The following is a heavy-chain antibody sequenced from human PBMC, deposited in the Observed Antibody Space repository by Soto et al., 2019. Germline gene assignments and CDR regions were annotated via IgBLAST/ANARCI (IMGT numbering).Heavy chain of an antibody. CDR2: ISGSGGST. V-gene: IGHV3-23*01. J-gene: IGHJ4*02. Sequence: GALRLSCAASGFTFSSYAMSWVRQAPGKGLEWVSAISGSGGSTYYADSVKGRFTISRDNSKNTLYLQMNSLRAEDTAVYYCAKDLVAGTKYYFDYWGQGTLVTVSS. D-gene: IGHD6-19*01. CDR3: AKDLVAGTKYYFDY. CDR1: GFTFSSYA.